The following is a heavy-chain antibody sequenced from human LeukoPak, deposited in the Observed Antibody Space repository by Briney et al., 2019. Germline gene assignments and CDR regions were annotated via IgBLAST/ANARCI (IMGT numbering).Heavy chain of an antibody. CDR1: GSSISSGDYY. Sequence: SQTLSLTCTVSGSSISSGDYYWSWIRQPPGKGLEWIGYIYYSGSTYYNPSLKSRVTISVDTSKNQFSLKLSSVTAADTAVYYCARVDHSGYDFDYWGQGTLVTVSS. CDR3: ARVDHSGYDFDY. J-gene: IGHJ4*02. V-gene: IGHV4-30-4*01. CDR2: IYYSGST. D-gene: IGHD5-12*01.